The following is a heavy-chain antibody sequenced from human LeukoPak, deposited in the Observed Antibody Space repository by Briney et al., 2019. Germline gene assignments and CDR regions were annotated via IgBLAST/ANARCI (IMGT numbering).Heavy chain of an antibody. J-gene: IGHJ6*03. V-gene: IGHV1-69*06. D-gene: IGHD2-8*02. CDR3: ASSGGYWDYYYYYMDV. CDR2: IIPIFGTA. CDR1: GGTFSSYA. Sequence: SVKVSCKASGGTFSSYAISWVRQAPGQGLEWMGGIIPIFGTANYAQKFQGRVTITADKSTSTAYMELSSLRSEDTAVYYCASSGGYWDYYYYYMDVWGKGTTVTVSS.